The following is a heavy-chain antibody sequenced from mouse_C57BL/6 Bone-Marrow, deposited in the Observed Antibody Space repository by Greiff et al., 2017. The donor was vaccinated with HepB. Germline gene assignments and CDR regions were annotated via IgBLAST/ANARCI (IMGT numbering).Heavy chain of an antibody. J-gene: IGHJ3*01. D-gene: IGHD4-1*01. CDR2: IRLKSDNYAT. V-gene: IGHV6-3*01. Sequence: EVKLVESGGGLVQPGGSMKLSCVASGFTFSNYWMNWVRQSPEKGLEWVAQIRLKSDNYATHYAESVKGRFTISRDDSKSSVYLQLNNLRAEDTGIYYCTAFPWDEGFAYWGQGTLVTVSA. CDR3: TAFPWDEGFAY. CDR1: GFTFSNYW.